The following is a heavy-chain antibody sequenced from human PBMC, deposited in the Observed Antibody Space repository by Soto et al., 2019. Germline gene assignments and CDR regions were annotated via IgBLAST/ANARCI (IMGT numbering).Heavy chain of an antibody. D-gene: IGHD3-3*01. CDR1: GGSISSGDYY. CDR2: IYYSGRT. Sequence: QVQLQESGPGLVKPSQTLSLTCTVPGGSISSGDYYWSWIRQPPGKGLEWIGYIYYSGRTNYNPSLSSRVTIPVDTSKNQFSLNLSSVTAADTAVYYCARIVESDYTLDFDLWGRGTLVTVSS. V-gene: IGHV4-30-4*01. CDR3: ARIVESDYTLDFDL. J-gene: IGHJ2*01.